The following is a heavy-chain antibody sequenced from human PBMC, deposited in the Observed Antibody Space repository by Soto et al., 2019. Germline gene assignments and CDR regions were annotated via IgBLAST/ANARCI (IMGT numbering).Heavy chain of an antibody. CDR1: GFTFDDYA. V-gene: IGHV3-9*01. Sequence: PGGSLRLSCAASGFTFDDYAMHWVRQAPGKGLEWVSGISWNSGSIGYADSVKGRFTISRDNAKNSLYLQMNSLRAEDTALYYCAKDVFRGYSYGNFDYWGQGTLVTVSS. CDR3: AKDVFRGYSYGNFDY. CDR2: ISWNSGSI. D-gene: IGHD5-18*01. J-gene: IGHJ4*02.